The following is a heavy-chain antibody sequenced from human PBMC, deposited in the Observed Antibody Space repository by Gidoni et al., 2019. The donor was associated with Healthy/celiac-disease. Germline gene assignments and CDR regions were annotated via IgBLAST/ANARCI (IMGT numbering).Heavy chain of an antibody. J-gene: IGHJ3*02. CDR2: INPSGGST. CDR3: ASGWYRDAFDI. V-gene: IGHV1-46*01. D-gene: IGHD6-19*01. Sequence: QVQLVQSGAEVKKPGASVEVSCTASGYTFTSYYMHWMRQAPGQGLEWMGIINPSGGSTSYAQKFQGRVTMTRDTSTSTVYMELSSLRSEDTAVYYCASGWYRDAFDIWGQGTMVTVSS. CDR1: GYTFTSYY.